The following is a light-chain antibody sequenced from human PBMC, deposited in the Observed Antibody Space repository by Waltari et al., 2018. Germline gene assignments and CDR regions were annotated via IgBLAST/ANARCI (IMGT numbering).Light chain of an antibody. CDR1: SLRRYY. V-gene: IGLV3-19*01. Sequence: SSELTQDPAVSVALGQTVRITCQGDSLRRYYASWYQQRPGQDPFLVLYGHDNRPPGIPDRFPGSASGNTASLSITRAQAEDAGVYYCLSRDSSSTRVFGGGTTLTV. CDR2: GHD. J-gene: IGLJ3*02. CDR3: LSRDSSSTRV.